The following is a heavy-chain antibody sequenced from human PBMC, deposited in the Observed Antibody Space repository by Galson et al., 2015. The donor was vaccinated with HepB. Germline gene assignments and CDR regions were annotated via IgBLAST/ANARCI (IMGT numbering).Heavy chain of an antibody. CDR3: ARGPFHTNGWYSSAPFDD. CDR1: GFTFSTYS. Sequence: SLRLSCAASGFTFSTYSFNWVRQAPGKGLEWVSSISSDSNYIYYADSVEGRFTVSRDNAKNSVFLQMSSLRVEDTAVYYCARGPFHTNGWYSSAPFDDWGQGTLVTVSS. V-gene: IGHV3-21*01. J-gene: IGHJ4*02. CDR2: ISSDSNYI. D-gene: IGHD6-19*01.